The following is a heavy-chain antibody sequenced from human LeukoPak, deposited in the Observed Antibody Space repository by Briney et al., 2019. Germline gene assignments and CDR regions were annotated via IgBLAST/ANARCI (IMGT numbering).Heavy chain of an antibody. CDR2: IIPILGMA. CDR1: GGTFSSYA. CDR3: ATGEEYSSSY. V-gene: IGHV1-69*04. D-gene: IGHD6-6*01. J-gene: IGHJ4*02. Sequence: PAASVKVSCKASGGTFSSYAISWVRQAPGQGLEWMGRIIPILGMANYAQKFQGRVTITADKSTSTAYMELSSLRSEGTAVYYCATGEEYSSSYWGQGTLVTVSS.